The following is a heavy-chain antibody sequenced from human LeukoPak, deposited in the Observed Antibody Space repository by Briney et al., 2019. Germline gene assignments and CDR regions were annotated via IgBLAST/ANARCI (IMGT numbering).Heavy chain of an antibody. J-gene: IGHJ5*02. D-gene: IGHD3-9*01. CDR3: ARVPVSGYSWFDP. CDR1: GFTFTNFW. V-gene: IGHV3-74*03. Sequence: QPGVSVRLSCAASGFTFTNFWMHWVRQTPGKGLVWVSRINGDGRSTTYADSVKGRFTISRDNAKNTLYLQMNSLRAEDTGVSYCARVPVSGYSWFDPWGQGTLVTVSS. CDR2: INGDGRST.